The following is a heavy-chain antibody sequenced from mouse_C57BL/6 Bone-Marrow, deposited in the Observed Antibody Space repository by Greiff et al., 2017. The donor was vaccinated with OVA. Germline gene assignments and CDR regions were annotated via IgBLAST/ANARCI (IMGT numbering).Heavy chain of an antibody. Sequence: QVQLQQSGAELASPGASVTLSCKASGYTFTDHIMNWVKKRPGQGLEWIGRIYPVSGETTYNQKFMGKATFSVDRSSSTVYMVLNSLTSEDPAVYYCGRPGHYYGSSYGYYFDYWGQGTTLTVSS. CDR1: GYTFTDHI. D-gene: IGHD1-1*01. J-gene: IGHJ2*01. CDR2: IYPVSGET. V-gene: IGHV1-11*01. CDR3: GRPGHYYGSSYGYYFDY.